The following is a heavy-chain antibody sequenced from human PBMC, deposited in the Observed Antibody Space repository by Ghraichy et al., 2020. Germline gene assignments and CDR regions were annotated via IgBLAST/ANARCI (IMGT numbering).Heavy chain of an antibody. Sequence: SETLSLTCTVSGGSDSSRNYYWGWIRQPPGKGLEWIANIHHSGSTYYNPSLKSRVTISIDTSKNQFSLNVTSVTAADTAVYYCARVIGTVGVAGTGKYYFDAWGQGTLGTVSS. V-gene: IGHV4-39*01. J-gene: IGHJ4*02. CDR1: GGSDSSRNYY. CDR2: IHHSGST. CDR3: ARVIGTVGVAGTGKYYFDA. D-gene: IGHD6-19*01.